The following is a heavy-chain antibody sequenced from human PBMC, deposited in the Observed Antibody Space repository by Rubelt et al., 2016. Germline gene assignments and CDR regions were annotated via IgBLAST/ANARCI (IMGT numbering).Heavy chain of an antibody. CDR1: GFTFSSYG. V-gene: IGHV3-33*01. CDR2: IWYDGSNK. D-gene: IGHD1-26*01. CDR3: PGMGYSGGYDDAFDI. J-gene: IGHJ3*02. Sequence: GEAGGGVVQPGRSLRLSCAASGFTFSSYGMHWVRQAPGKGLEWVAVIWYDGSNKYYADSVKGRFTISRDNSKNTLYLQMNSLRAEDTAVYYCPGMGYSGGYDDAFDIWGQGTMVTVSS.